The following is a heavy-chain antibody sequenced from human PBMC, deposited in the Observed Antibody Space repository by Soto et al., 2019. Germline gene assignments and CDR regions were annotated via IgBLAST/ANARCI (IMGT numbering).Heavy chain of an antibody. CDR1: GFTFSNAW. CDR3: CTAGGRFDEY. Sequence: EVQLVESGGTLVKPGGSLRLSCADSGFTFSNAWLNWVRQAPGKGLEWVGRIKTVTEGGTPAYAASFKDTFIILREDAIDTLYLQKDSLYAENTSVYLCCTAGGRFDEYWGRGTLVTVS. CDR2: IKTVTEGGTP. J-gene: IGHJ4*02. D-gene: IGHD3-16*01. V-gene: IGHV3-15*07.